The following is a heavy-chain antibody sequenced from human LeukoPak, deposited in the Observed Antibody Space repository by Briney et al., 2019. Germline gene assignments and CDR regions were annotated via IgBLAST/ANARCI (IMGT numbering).Heavy chain of an antibody. V-gene: IGHV1-18*04. CDR1: GYIFTSYG. CDR2: ISAYNGNT. D-gene: IGHD3-22*01. Sequence: ASVKVSCKASGYIFTSYGIRWVRQAPGQGREWMGWISAYNGNTNYAQKLQGRVTMTTDTSTSTAYMELRSLRSDDTAVYYCARSITMIVVVPDYWGQGTLVTVSS. J-gene: IGHJ4*02. CDR3: ARSITMIVVVPDY.